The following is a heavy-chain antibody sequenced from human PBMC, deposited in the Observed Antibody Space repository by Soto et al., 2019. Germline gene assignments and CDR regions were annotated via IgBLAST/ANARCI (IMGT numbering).Heavy chain of an antibody. J-gene: IGHJ6*03. CDR2: IYYSGST. Sequence: PSETLSLTCTVSGGSISSGGYYWSWIRQHPGKGLEWIGYIYYSGSTYYNPSLKSRVTISVDTSKNQLSMKLSSVTAADTAVFYCSRGWDIVVVVAATQPIEYYMDVWGKGTTVTVSS. V-gene: IGHV4-31*03. CDR3: SRGWDIVVVVAATQPIEYYMDV. CDR1: GGSISSGGYY. D-gene: IGHD2-15*01.